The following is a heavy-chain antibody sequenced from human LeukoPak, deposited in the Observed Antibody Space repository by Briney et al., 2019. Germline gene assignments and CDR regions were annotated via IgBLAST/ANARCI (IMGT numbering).Heavy chain of an antibody. V-gene: IGHV3-74*01. CDR1: GFTFSSYW. D-gene: IGHD3-22*01. Sequence: GGSLRPSCAASGFTFSSYWMHWVRQAPGKRLVWVSRIKSDGSTNYADSVKGRSTISRDNAKNTVSLQMNSLRTEDTGVYYCARAPSEIGGYYPEYFRHWGQGTLVTVSS. CDR3: ARAPSEIGGYYPEYFRH. J-gene: IGHJ1*01. CDR2: IKSDGST.